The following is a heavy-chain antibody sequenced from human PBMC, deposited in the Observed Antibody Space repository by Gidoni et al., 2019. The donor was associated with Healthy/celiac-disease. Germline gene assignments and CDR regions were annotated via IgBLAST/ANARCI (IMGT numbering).Heavy chain of an antibody. CDR1: GYSFTSYW. CDR2: IYPGDSDT. J-gene: IGHJ5*02. V-gene: IGHV5-51*03. CDR3: ARRGERRFGEPTPHWFDP. Sequence: EVQLVQSGAEVKKPGESLKISCKGSGYSFTSYWIGWVRQMPGKGLEWMGIIYPGDSDTRYSPSFQGQVTISADKSISTAYLQWSSLKASDTAMYYCARRGERRFGEPTPHWFDPWGQGTLVTVSS. D-gene: IGHD3-10*01.